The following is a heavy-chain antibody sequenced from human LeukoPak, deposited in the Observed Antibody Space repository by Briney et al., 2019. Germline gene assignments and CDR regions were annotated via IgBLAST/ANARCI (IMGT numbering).Heavy chain of an antibody. J-gene: IGHJ5*02. Sequence: TSETLSLTCTVSGGSISSSSYYWGWIRQPPGKGLEWIGSIYYSGSTYYNPSLKSRVTISVDTSKNQFSLKLSSVTAADTAVYYCARLVVVTATTAGWFDPWGQGTLVTVSP. CDR2: IYYSGST. CDR3: ARLVVVTATTAGWFDP. CDR1: GGSISSSSYY. D-gene: IGHD2-21*02. V-gene: IGHV4-39*01.